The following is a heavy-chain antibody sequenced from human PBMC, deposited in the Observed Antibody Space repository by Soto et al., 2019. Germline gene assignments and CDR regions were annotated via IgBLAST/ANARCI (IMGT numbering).Heavy chain of an antibody. D-gene: IGHD1-1*01. Sequence: SETLSLTCGVSGYSIRSGYHWVWNRRPPGRGLEWIATISHSGTTYYSPSLKSRVTISLDTSKNSFSLQLTSVTAADTAVYFCARDQGYGRDDPWGQGTQVTVSS. CDR2: ISHSGTT. CDR3: ARDQGYGRDDP. CDR1: GYSIRSGYH. J-gene: IGHJ5*02. V-gene: IGHV4-38-2*01.